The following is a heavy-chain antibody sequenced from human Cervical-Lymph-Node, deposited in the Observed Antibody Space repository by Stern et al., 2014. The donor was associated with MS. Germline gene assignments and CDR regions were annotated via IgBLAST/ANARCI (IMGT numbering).Heavy chain of an antibody. CDR1: GDTFSSNA. J-gene: IGHJ4*02. CDR2: IVPIHGTP. V-gene: IGHV1-69*06. CDR3: ARLAFTTSWDY. D-gene: IGHD1-1*01. Sequence: QVQLVQSGAEVKKPGSSVRVSCRASGDTFSSNAFSWVRQAPGQGLEWMGGIVPIHGTPSYAHKFQGRVTITVDKSTRTAYMELSTLRSEDTAMYYCARLAFTTSWDYWGQGTLVTVSS.